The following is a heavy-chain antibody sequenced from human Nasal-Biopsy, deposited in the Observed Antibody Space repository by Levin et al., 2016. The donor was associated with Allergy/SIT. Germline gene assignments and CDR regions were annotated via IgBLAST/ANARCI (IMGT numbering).Heavy chain of an antibody. CDR1: GYTFTGHY. CDR3: ARDYLTSNPDAYRDAENIYHYGMDV. V-gene: IGHV1-2*02. J-gene: IGHJ6*02. CDR2: INPYSGGT. Sequence: ASVKVSCKASGYTFTGHYIHWVRQAPGQGLEWMGLINPYSGGTNYAQKFQGRVTLTRDTSISTVFMELKSLRSDDTAVYFCARDYLTSNPDAYRDAENIYHYGMDVWGQGTTVAVSS. D-gene: IGHD3-9*01.